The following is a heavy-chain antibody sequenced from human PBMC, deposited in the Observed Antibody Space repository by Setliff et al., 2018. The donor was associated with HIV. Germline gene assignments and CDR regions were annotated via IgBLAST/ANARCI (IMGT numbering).Heavy chain of an antibody. J-gene: IGHJ6*03. D-gene: IGHD5-12*01. Sequence: GASVKVSCKASGGTFSSFGISWVRQAPGQGLEWMGGIIPRFGTANYAQKFQGRVTITADGPTSTAYMELSSLRSDDTAVYYCARGRIVPTITSFYYYYYMDVWGKGTTVTVSS. CDR2: IIPRFGTA. CDR3: ARGRIVPTITSFYYYYYMDV. V-gene: IGHV1-69*13. CDR1: GGTFSSFG.